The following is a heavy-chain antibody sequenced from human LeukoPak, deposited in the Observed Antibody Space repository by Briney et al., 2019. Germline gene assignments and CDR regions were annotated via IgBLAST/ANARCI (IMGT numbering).Heavy chain of an antibody. CDR2: IKQDGSGK. V-gene: IGHV3-7*01. J-gene: IGHJ4*02. CDR3: ARAGID. Sequence: GRSQRLSCPASAPTFSSSWTGCVRHPPGKGLEWVANIKQDGSGKYYVDSVKGRFTISRDNAKNSLYLQMNSLRAEDTAVYYCARAGIDWGQGTLVTVSS. CDR1: APTFSSSW. D-gene: IGHD6-13*01.